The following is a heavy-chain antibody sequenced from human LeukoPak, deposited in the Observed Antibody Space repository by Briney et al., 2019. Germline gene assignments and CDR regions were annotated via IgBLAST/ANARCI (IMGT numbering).Heavy chain of an antibody. Sequence: PGRSLRLSCEASGFTFSTYSMNWVRQAPGKGLEWVSHITPSSGTIYYADSVKGRFTISRDDAKNSLYLQMNSLRAEDTAVYYCARKGSYGSGTYYPIDNWGQGTLVTVSS. CDR2: ITPSSGTI. CDR3: ARKGSYGSGTYYPIDN. V-gene: IGHV3-48*04. CDR1: GFTFSTYS. D-gene: IGHD3-10*01. J-gene: IGHJ4*02.